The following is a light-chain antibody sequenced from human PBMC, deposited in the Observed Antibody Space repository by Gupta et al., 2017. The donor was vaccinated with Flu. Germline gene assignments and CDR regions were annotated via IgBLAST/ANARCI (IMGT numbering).Light chain of an antibody. V-gene: IGKV3-15*01. CDR2: GAS. CDR3: QQYKNCPRT. J-gene: IGKJ1*01. Sequence: PATLSVSPGERATLSCRASQSVGINLAWYQQKPGLAPRLLIYGASTRASGIPARFSGSGSMTEFTLTISSLESEDFAIYYCQQYKNCPRTFGQGTKMEIK. CDR1: QSVGIN.